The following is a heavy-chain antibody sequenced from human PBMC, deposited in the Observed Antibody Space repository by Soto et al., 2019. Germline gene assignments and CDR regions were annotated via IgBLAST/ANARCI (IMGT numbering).Heavy chain of an antibody. CDR1: GGSISSHY. CDR3: ASTSYDSGWLDP. D-gene: IGHD3-3*01. Sequence: PSETLSLTCTVSGGSISSHYWSWIRQPPGKGLEWIGYIYYSGSTNYNPSLKSRVTISVDTSKNQFSLKLSSVTAADTAVYYCASTSYDSGWLDPWGQGTLVTVS. CDR2: IYYSGST. V-gene: IGHV4-59*08. J-gene: IGHJ5*02.